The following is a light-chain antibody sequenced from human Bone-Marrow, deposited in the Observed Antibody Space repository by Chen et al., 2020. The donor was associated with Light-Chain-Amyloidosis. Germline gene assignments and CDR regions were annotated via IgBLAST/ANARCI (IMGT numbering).Light chain of an antibody. CDR2: DDS. V-gene: IGLV3-21*02. J-gene: IGLJ3*02. CDR1: NIGSTR. Sequence: VRTQPSSVSVAPGQTATIVCGGNNIGSTRVHWYQQTPGQAPLLVVYDDSGRPSGIPERLSGSNSGNTATLTISRVEAGDEADSYCTVWDRSRDRPVFGGGTKLTVL. CDR3: TVWDRSRDRPV.